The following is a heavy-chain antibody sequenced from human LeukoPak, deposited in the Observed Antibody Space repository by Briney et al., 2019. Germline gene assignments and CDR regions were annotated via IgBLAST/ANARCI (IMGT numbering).Heavy chain of an antibody. V-gene: IGHV1-69*13. CDR2: IIPIFGTA. Sequence: AASVTVPCKASGGTFSSYAIRWVRQAPGQGLEWMGGIIPIFGTANYAQKFQGRVTITADESTSTAYMELSSLRSEDTAVYYCAGAVAGNYYYYGIDVWGKGTTVTVSS. J-gene: IGHJ6*04. D-gene: IGHD6-19*01. CDR1: GGTFSSYA. CDR3: AGAVAGNYYYYGIDV.